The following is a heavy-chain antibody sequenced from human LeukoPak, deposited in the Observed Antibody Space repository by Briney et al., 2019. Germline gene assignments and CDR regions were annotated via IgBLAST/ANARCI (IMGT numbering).Heavy chain of an antibody. V-gene: IGHV1-69*06. CDR3: AGWTRTRRDSYYYMDV. Sequence: SVKVSCKASGGTFSSYAISWVRQAPGQGREWMGGIIPIFGTANYAQKFQGRVTITADKSTSTAYMELSSLRSEDTAVYYCAGWTRTRRDSYYYMDVWGKGTTVTVSS. CDR2: IIPIFGTA. CDR1: GGTFSSYA. D-gene: IGHD3/OR15-3a*01. J-gene: IGHJ6*03.